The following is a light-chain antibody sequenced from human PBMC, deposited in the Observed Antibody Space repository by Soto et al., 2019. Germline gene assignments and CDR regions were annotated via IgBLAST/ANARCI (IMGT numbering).Light chain of an antibody. CDR1: QSVNSY. J-gene: IGKJ1*01. CDR3: QQYTNWSSWT. CDR2: GAS. Sequence: EKVMTQSPATLSMSPGERATLSCRASQSVNSYLAWYQQKPGQAPRRLIYGASTRVTGIPARFSGSGSGTEFPLTISTLQSEDFAVHYCQQYTNWSSWTFGQGTKVEIK. V-gene: IGKV3-15*01.